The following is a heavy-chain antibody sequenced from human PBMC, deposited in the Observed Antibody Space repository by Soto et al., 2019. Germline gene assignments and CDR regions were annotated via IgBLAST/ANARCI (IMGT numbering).Heavy chain of an antibody. CDR2: TNAGNGNT. CDR1: GYTFTSYA. J-gene: IGHJ5*02. Sequence: GASVKVSCKASGYTFTSYARHWVRQAPGQRLEWMGWTNAGNGNTKYSQKFQGRVTITRDTSASTAYMELSSLRSEDTAVYYCARGSRFDPWGQGTLVTSPQ. D-gene: IGHD3-10*01. V-gene: IGHV1-3*01. CDR3: ARGSRFDP.